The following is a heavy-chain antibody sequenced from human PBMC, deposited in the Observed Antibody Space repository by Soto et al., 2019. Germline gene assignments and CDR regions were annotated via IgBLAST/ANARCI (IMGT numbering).Heavy chain of an antibody. D-gene: IGHD3-16*01. J-gene: IGHJ5*02. CDR2: INYSEDT. CDR3: ARDHDYPWGRHRNWLGL. Sequence: PSETLSLTCAVYRGALSGYSWNWIRQPPGKGLEWIGEINYSEDTNPTYNPSLKSRVTISADRTNNQLFLRLTSVTAADTAIYYCARDHDYPWGRHRNWLGLWGQGTPVTVSS. V-gene: IGHV4-34*01. CDR1: RGALSGYS.